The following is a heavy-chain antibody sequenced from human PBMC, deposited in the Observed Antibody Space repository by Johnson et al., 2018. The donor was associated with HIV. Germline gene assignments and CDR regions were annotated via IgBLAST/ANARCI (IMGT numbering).Heavy chain of an antibody. D-gene: IGHD3-10*01. CDR3: ARDSMVRGVNAFDI. CDR1: GFTFSTYW. V-gene: IGHV3-74*01. J-gene: IGHJ3*02. CDR2: ISRDGSST. Sequence: VQLVESGGGLVQPGGSLRLSCAASGFTFSTYWMHWVRQTPGKGLVWVSRISRDGSSTTYAVSVRGRFTISRDNSKNMLYLQMNSLRAEDTAVYYCARDSMVRGVNAFDIWGQGTMVTVSS.